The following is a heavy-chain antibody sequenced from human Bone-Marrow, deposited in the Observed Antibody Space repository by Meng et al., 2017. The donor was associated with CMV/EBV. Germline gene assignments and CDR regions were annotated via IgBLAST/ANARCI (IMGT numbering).Heavy chain of an antibody. CDR3: ARTVSRGTPYFES. CDR2: ILPILGIT. J-gene: IGHJ4*02. D-gene: IGHD3-16*01. Sequence: SVKVSCKPSGDTFNSFAINWVRRAPGQGLEWMGGILPILGITTYAQTFQDRLTLTADKSTSTAYMELSGLRSEDTAVYYCARTVSRGTPYFESWGQGTPVTVSS. CDR1: GDTFNSFA. V-gene: IGHV1-69*10.